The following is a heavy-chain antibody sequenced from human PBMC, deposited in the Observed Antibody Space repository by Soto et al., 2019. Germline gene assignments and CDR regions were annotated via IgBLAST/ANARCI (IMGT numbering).Heavy chain of an antibody. V-gene: IGHV1-69*01. CDR1: GGSFNRQT. CDR2: IIPIFGTA. CDR3: ARGWGYDSTDYYYAY. Sequence: QVQLVQSGAEVRKPGSSVRVSCKASGGSFNRQTISWVRQAPGQGLEWMGGIIPIFGTANHAQKFQGRVTIIAYESTSTVYMELSSLRSDDTAIYYCARGWGYDSTDYYYAYWGQGTLVIVSS. D-gene: IGHD3-22*01. J-gene: IGHJ4*02.